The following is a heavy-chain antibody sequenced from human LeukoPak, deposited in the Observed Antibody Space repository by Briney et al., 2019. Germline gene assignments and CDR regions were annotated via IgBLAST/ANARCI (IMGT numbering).Heavy chain of an antibody. V-gene: IGHV4-31*03. D-gene: IGHD2-15*01. CDR1: GGSISSGAYY. CDR2: IYYSGST. J-gene: IGHJ5*02. CDR3: ARLNCSGGSCYSVDH. Sequence: SETLSLTCTVSGGSISSGAYYWSWIRQHPGKGLEWIGYIYYSGSTYSTPSLKSRLTISVDTYKNQFSLELSSVTAADTAVYYCARLNCSGGSCYSVDHWGQGTLVTVSS.